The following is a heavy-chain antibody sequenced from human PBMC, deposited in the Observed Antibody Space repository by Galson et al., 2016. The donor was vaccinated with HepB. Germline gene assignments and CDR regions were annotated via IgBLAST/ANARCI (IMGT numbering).Heavy chain of an antibody. J-gene: IGHJ4*02. CDR1: GYSLSNYW. D-gene: IGHD5-24*01. CDR2: IRPGVSTT. Sequence: QSGAEVKKPGESLKISCQASGYSLSNYWIGWVRQLPGKGLEWMGLIRPGVSTTYYRPSLQGQVTISADKSLFTASLQWINLRASDSGLYYCASATDGNFFFDYWAQGTLVTVSS. V-gene: IGHV5-51*01. CDR3: ASATDGNFFFDY.